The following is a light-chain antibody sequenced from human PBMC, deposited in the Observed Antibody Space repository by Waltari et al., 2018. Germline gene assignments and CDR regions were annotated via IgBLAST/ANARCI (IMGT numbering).Light chain of an antibody. J-gene: IGLJ2*01. CDR3: QSYDTSLGVV. Sequence: QSVLTQPPSVSGAPGQRVTISCTGSWSNIGAGYAVHWYQQLPGKAPTLLVYGVNTRPPGVPDRFFGSKSGTSASLAIPGLQPEDEADYYCQSYDTSLGVVFGGGTKLTVL. V-gene: IGLV1-40*01. CDR1: WSNIGAGYA. CDR2: GVN.